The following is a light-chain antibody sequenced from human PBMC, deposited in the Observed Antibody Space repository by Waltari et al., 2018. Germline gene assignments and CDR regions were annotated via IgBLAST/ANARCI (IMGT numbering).Light chain of an antibody. V-gene: IGKV3-11*01. CDR3: QQRGSWPRVT. CDR1: QSVSSY. CDR2: DAS. J-gene: IGKJ5*01. Sequence: ENVLTQSPATLSLSPGERATLSCRASQSVSSYLAWYQQTPGQAPRLLIYDASNRAPGIPARFSGSGSGTDFTLTISSLEPEDFAVYYCQQRGSWPRVTFGQGTRLEIK.